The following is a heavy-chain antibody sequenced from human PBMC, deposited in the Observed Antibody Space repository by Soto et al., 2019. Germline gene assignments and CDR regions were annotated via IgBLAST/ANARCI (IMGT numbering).Heavy chain of an antibody. CDR1: GFTFSNHI. J-gene: IGHJ4*02. CDR2: ILDDGNNK. CDR3: ARDDEGGIYCDLGH. Sequence: QVQLVESGGGVVQPGRSLRLSCAASGFTFSNHIMHWVRQAPGKGLEWVAVILDDGNNKYYADSVKGRFTIPRDNAKNTLYLQMNSLRTEDTAGYYCARDDEGGIYCDLGHWGQGALVTVSS. V-gene: IGHV3-30-3*01. D-gene: IGHD3-10*01.